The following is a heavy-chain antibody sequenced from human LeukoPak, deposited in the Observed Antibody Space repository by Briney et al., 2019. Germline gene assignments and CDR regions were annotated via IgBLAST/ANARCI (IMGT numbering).Heavy chain of an antibody. V-gene: IGHV4-34*01. J-gene: IGHJ4*02. D-gene: IGHD5-18*01. CDR2: INHSGST. CDR1: GGSFSGYY. Sequence: SETLSLTCAVYGGSFSGYYWSWIRQPPGKGLEWIGEINHSGSTNYNPSLKSRVTISVDTSKNQFSLKLSSVTAADTAVYYCAGGRIQLWTKYYFDYWGQGTLVTVSS. CDR3: AGGRIQLWTKYYFDY.